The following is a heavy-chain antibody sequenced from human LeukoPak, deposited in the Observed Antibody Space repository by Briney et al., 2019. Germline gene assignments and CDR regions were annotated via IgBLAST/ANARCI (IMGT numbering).Heavy chain of an antibody. CDR2: IYYSGGT. CDR3: ARASLRLNGSGSYFPFDY. Sequence: PSETLSLTCTVSGGSISSGDYYWSWIRQPPGKGLEWIGYIYYSGGTYYNPSLKSRVTISVDTSKNQFSLKLSSVTAADTAVYYCARASLRLNGSGSYFPFDYWGQGTLVTVSS. V-gene: IGHV4-30-4*01. CDR1: GGSISSGDYY. D-gene: IGHD3-10*01. J-gene: IGHJ4*02.